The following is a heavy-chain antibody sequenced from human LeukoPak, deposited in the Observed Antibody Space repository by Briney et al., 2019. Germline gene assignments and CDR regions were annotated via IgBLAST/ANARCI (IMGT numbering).Heavy chain of an antibody. CDR1: GFTFNSFW. Sequence: GGSLRLSCAASGFTFNSFWMYWVRQVPGKGLLWVARINSDGIRTSHADSVQGRFTISRDNANNTLYLQMNSLRVEDTAVYYCARGGSGSGYHYYYYYMDVWGKGTTVTVSS. D-gene: IGHD3-22*01. CDR3: ARGGSGSGYHYYYYYMDV. V-gene: IGHV3-74*01. CDR2: INSDGIRT. J-gene: IGHJ6*03.